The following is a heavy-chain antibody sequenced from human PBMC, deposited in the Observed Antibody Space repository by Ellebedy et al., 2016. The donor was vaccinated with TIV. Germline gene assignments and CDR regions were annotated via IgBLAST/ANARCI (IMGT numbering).Heavy chain of an antibody. CDR3: ARDSVGATTGYYYYGMDV. CDR1: GFTFSDYY. Sequence: GGSLRLXXAASGFTFSDYYMSWIRQAPGKGLEWVSYISSSSSYTNYADSVKGRFTISRDNAKNSLYLQMNSLRAEDTAVYYCARDSVGATTGYYYYGMDVWGQGTTVTVSS. J-gene: IGHJ6*02. D-gene: IGHD1-26*01. CDR2: ISSSSSYT. V-gene: IGHV3-11*05.